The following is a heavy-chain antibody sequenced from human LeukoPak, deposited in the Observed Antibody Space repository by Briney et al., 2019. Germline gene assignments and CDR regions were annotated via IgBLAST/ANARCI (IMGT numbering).Heavy chain of an antibody. D-gene: IGHD3-22*01. CDR2: ISTSGSGI. CDR3: ARRGFYDTSGYLFDY. V-gene: IGHV3-48*04. CDR1: GFTFSSYW. J-gene: IGHJ4*02. Sequence: GGSLRLSCAASGFTFSSYWMSWVRQAPGKGLEWVSYISTSGSGIYYADSVKGRFTISRDNAKNSLYLQMNSLRAEDTAVYYCARRGFYDTSGYLFDYWGQGTLVTVSS.